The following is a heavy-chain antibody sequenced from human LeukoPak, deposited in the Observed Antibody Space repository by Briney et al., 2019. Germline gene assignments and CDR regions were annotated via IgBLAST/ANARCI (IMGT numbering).Heavy chain of an antibody. CDR1: GFTFSSYA. D-gene: IGHD2-2*01. J-gene: IGHJ5*02. V-gene: IGHV3-23*01. Sequence: PGGSLRLSCAASGFTFSSYAMSWVRQAPGKGLEWVSGIRDSGITTYYADSVKGRFTISRDNSKNTLYLQMNSLRAEDTAVYYCAKVIVVVPAANNWFDPWGEGTLVTVSS. CDR2: IRDSGITT. CDR3: AKVIVVVPAANNWFDP.